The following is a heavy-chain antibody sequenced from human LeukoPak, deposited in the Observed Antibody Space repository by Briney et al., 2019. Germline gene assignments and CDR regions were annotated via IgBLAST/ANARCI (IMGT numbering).Heavy chain of an antibody. D-gene: IGHD6-13*01. Sequence: GGSLRLSGAASGFTFSSYAMSWVRQAPGKGLEWVSAISGSGGSTYYADSVKGRFTISRDNSKNTLYLQMNSLRAEDTAVYYCAKDCLDEQLAECFDYWGQGTLVTVSS. CDR2: ISGSGGST. CDR3: AKDCLDEQLAECFDY. CDR1: GFTFSSYA. V-gene: IGHV3-23*01. J-gene: IGHJ4*02.